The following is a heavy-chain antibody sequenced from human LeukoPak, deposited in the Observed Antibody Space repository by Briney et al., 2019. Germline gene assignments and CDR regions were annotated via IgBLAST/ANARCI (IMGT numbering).Heavy chain of an antibody. CDR1: GFTFSSYS. J-gene: IGHJ4*02. CDR3: ATDYYVSGSYYRLFY. D-gene: IGHD3-10*01. CDR2: INSDGGTT. Sequence: GGSLRLSCAASGFTFSSYSMNWVRQAPGKGLVWVSGINSDGGTTTYADSVKGRFTISRDNAKNTLYLQMNNLRAEDTAIYYCATDYYVSGSYYRLFYWGQGTLVTVSS. V-gene: IGHV3-74*01.